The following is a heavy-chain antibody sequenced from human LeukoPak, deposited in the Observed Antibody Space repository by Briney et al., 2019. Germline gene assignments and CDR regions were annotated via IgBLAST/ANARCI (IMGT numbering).Heavy chain of an antibody. Sequence: GGSLRLSCAASGFTFNSHALTWVRQAPGKGLEWVSRINSDGSSTSYADSVKGRFTISRDNAKNTLYLQMNSLRAEDTAVYYCARGYDSYDYWGQGTLVTVSS. CDR1: GFTFNSHA. D-gene: IGHD5-12*01. CDR3: ARGYDSYDY. CDR2: INSDGSST. J-gene: IGHJ4*02. V-gene: IGHV3-74*01.